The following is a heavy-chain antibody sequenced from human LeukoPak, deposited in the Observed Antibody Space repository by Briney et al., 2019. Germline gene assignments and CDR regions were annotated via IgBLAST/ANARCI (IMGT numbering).Heavy chain of an antibody. CDR3: ARVVSGSAVYNWFDP. Sequence: SETLSLTCAVYGGSFSGYYWSWIRQPPGKGLEWIGEINHSGSTNYNPSLKSRVTISVDTSKNQSSLKLSSVTAADTAVYYCARVVSGSAVYNWFDPWGQGTLVTVSP. D-gene: IGHD3-22*01. J-gene: IGHJ5*02. CDR1: GGSFSGYY. CDR2: INHSGST. V-gene: IGHV4-34*01.